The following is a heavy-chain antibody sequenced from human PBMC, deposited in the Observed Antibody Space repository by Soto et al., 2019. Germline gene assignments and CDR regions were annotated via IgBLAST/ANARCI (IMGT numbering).Heavy chain of an antibody. J-gene: IGHJ4*02. CDR1: GYIYTNHS. CDR3: GRGRNGQLGVFY. CDR2: ISCESGGT. D-gene: IGHD1-1*01. V-gene: IGHV1-2*02. Sequence: ASVKVSCEESGYIYTNHSVSWVRQATEQGLEWMGEISCESGGTTYAQKFQGSVTLTRDTSITTVYMELSNLSPDDTAVYYCGRGRNGQLGVFYWGQGTLVTVSS.